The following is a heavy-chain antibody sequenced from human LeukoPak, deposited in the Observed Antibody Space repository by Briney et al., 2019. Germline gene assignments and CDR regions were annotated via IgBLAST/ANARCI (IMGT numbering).Heavy chain of an antibody. CDR2: IYTSGST. CDR1: GGSISSGGYS. J-gene: IGHJ6*04. CDR3: ARLARVVVVPAAASLLDV. V-gene: IGHV4-61*02. Sequence: SETLSLTCAVSGGSISSGGYSWSWIRQPPGKGLEWIGRIYTSGSTNYNPSLKSRVTMSVDTSRNQFSLKLSSVTAADTAVYYCARLARVVVVPAAASLLDVWGKGTTVTVSS. D-gene: IGHD2-2*01.